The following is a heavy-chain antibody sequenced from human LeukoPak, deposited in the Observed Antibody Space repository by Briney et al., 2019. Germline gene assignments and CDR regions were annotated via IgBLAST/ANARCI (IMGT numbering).Heavy chain of an antibody. CDR2: MNPNTGDT. CDR1: VYTFTFYD. CDR3: TRGSLSGSSRDY. Sequence: ASVSVSFTSSVYTFTFYDINWVRQATGQGLEWMGWMNPNTGDTGYAQKFQGRVTMTRNSSIDTAYMELIGLRSEDTAVYYCTRGSLSGSSRDYWGQGTLLTVSS. V-gene: IGHV1-8*01. J-gene: IGHJ4*02. D-gene: IGHD1-26*01.